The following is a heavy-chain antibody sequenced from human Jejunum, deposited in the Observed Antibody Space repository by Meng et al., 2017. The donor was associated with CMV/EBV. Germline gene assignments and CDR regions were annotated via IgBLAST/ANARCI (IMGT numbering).Heavy chain of an antibody. Sequence: SGFSVSTDYRSWVRQAPGKGLEWVSSVYIGSSTDYADSVKGRFTISRDNPKNTLILQMNNLKAEDTALYYCARFSIVGRTNAFDIWGHGTMVTVSS. CDR2: VYIGSST. CDR1: GFSVSTDY. D-gene: IGHD1-26*01. V-gene: IGHV3-53*01. CDR3: ARFSIVGRTNAFDI. J-gene: IGHJ3*02.